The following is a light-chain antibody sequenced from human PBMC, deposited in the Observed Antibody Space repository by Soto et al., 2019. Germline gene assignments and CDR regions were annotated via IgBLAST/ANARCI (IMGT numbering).Light chain of an antibody. CDR3: QKYNSAPLT. J-gene: IGKJ3*01. V-gene: IGKV1-27*01. CDR1: QGISNY. Sequence: DIQMTQSPSSLSASVGDRVTITGRGSQGISNYLAWYQQKPGKVPKLLIYAASTLQSGVPSRFSGSGSGTDFTLTISSLQPEDVATYYCQKYNSAPLTFGPGTKVDIK. CDR2: AAS.